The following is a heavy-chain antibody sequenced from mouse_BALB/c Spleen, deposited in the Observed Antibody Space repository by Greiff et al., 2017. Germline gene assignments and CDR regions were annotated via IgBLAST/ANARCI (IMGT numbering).Heavy chain of an antibody. Sequence: VHLVESGPGLVAPSQSLSITCTVSGFSLTSYGVHWVRQPPGKGLEWLGVIWAGGSTNYNSALMSRLSISKDNSKSQVFLKMNSLQTDDTAMYYCARETFTTATAWFAYWGQGTLVTVSA. D-gene: IGHD1-2*01. CDR2: IWAGGST. V-gene: IGHV2-9*02. CDR3: ARETFTTATAWFAY. CDR1: GFSLTSYG. J-gene: IGHJ3*01.